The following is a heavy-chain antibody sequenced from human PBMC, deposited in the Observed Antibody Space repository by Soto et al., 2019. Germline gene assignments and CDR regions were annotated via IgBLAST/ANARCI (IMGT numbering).Heavy chain of an antibody. V-gene: IGHV4-61*01. Sequence: QVQLQESGPGLVKPSETLSLTCTVSGGSVSSGSYYWSWLRQPPGKGLEWIGYIYYSGSTNYNPSLRSRVTISVDTSKHQFSLLLSSVTAADTAVYYGARGEDCGDYDYWGQGTLVTVSS. CDR1: GGSVSSGSYY. CDR3: ARGEDCGDYDY. J-gene: IGHJ4*02. CDR2: IYYSGST. D-gene: IGHD4-17*01.